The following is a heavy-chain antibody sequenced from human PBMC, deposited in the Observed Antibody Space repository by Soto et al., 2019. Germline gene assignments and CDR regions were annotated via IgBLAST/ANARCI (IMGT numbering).Heavy chain of an antibody. CDR2: IYYSGST. J-gene: IGHJ1*01. CDR3: ASGLRYCSGGSCYSPYFQH. Sequence: SETLSLTCTVSGGSVSSGSYYWGWIRQPPGKGLEWIGSIYYSGSTYYNPSLKSRVTISVDTSKNQFSLKLSSVTAADTAVYYCASGLRYCSGGSCYSPYFQHWGQGTLVTVSS. CDR1: GGSVSSGSYY. V-gene: IGHV4-39*01. D-gene: IGHD2-15*01.